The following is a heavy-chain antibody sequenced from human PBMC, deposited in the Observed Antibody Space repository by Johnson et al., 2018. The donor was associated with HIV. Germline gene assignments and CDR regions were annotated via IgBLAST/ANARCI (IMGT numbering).Heavy chain of an antibody. J-gene: IGHJ3*02. Sequence: QVQLVESGGGVVQPGRSLRLSCAASGFTFSNYAMHWVRQAPGKGLEWVAVISSDGSTQYYGDSLEGRFTISRDNSKNTLYLQMNSLRAEDTAVYYCARDRCGGDCYSSFSAFDIWGQGTMVTVSS. V-gene: IGHV3-30*04. CDR1: GFTFSNYA. D-gene: IGHD2-21*02. CDR3: ARDRCGGDCYSSFSAFDI. CDR2: ISSDGSTQ.